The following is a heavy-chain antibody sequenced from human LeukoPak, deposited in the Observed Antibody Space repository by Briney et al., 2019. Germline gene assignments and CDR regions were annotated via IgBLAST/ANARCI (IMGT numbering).Heavy chain of an antibody. CDR2: INEDGSGK. Sequence: PGGSLRLSCTASGFLFGDFWMNWVRQAPGKGLEWVAKINEDGSGKYYVDSVKGRFTISRDNAKNSLYLQMNSLRAEDTAVYYCARNLVGATVGDAFDIWGQGTMVTVSS. J-gene: IGHJ3*02. D-gene: IGHD1-26*01. V-gene: IGHV3-7*03. CDR3: ARNLVGATVGDAFDI. CDR1: GFLFGDFW.